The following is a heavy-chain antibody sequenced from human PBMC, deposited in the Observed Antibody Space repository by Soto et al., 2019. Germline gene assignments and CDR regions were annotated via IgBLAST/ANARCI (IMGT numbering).Heavy chain of an antibody. D-gene: IGHD6-13*01. Sequence: QLQLQESGSGLVKPSQTLSLTCAVSGGSISGTTYSWSWIRQPPGKGLEWIGYIYDSENTYYNPSVKSKFSISVDRSKNQFSLKLSSVTAADTAVYYCARGQGAAAGHSNFDYWGQGALVNVSS. CDR1: GGSISGTTYS. CDR3: ARGQGAAAGHSNFDY. V-gene: IGHV4-30-2*01. CDR2: IYDSENT. J-gene: IGHJ4*02.